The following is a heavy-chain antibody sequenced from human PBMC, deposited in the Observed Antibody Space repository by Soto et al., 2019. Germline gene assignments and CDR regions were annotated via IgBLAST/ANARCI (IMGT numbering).Heavy chain of an antibody. D-gene: IGHD2-15*01. V-gene: IGHV1-2*04. J-gene: IGHJ6*02. CDR3: ARDLNCSGGSCYSDYYYGMDV. CDR1: GDTFTGYY. Sequence: SVKFGCKVSGDTFTGYYIHWLRQSPGQGHERMGWINPNSGVTNYAQKFQGWVTMTRDRSISTAYMELSRLRSDDTAVYYCARDLNCSGGSCYSDYYYGMDVWGQGTTVTVPS. CDR2: INPNSGVT.